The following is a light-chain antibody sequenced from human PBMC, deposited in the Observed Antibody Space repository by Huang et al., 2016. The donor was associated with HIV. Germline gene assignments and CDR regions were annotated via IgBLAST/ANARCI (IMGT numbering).Light chain of an antibody. CDR1: QIVSSH. CDR3: QQYNDFRST. Sequence: DTVMTQSPVTLSVSPGGRASLSCRSSQIVSSHLAWYQQKPGQAPRLLIYAASTRATGVPARFSGSGAGTEFTLTISTLQSEDSAVYYCQQYNDFRSTFGPGTRVEIK. CDR2: AAS. J-gene: IGKJ3*01. V-gene: IGKV3-15*01.